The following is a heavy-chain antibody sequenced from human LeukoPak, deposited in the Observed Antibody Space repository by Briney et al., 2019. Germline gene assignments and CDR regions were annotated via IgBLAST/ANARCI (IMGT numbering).Heavy chain of an antibody. CDR3: ARDRVVGYSYGGDY. V-gene: IGHV3-21*01. J-gene: IGHJ4*02. CDR1: GFTFSSYS. D-gene: IGHD5-18*01. Sequence: PGGSPRLSCAASGFTFSSYSMNWVRQAPGKGLEWVSSISSSSSYIYYADSVKGRFTISRDNAKNSLYLQMNSLRAEDTAVYYCARDRVVGYSYGGDYWGQGTLVTVSS. CDR2: ISSSSSYI.